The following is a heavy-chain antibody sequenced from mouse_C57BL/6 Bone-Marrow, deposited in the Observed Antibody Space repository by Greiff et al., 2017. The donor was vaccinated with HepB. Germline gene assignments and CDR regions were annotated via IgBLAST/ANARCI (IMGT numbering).Heavy chain of an antibody. V-gene: IGHV1-59*01. J-gene: IGHJ2*01. CDR2: IDPSDSYT. CDR1: GYTFTSYW. D-gene: IGHD1-1*01. CDR3: ASPYYYGLDY. Sequence: QVQLQQPGAELVRPGTSVKLSCKASGYTFTSYWMHWVKQRPGQGLEWIGVIDPSDSYTNYNQKFKGKATLTVDTSSSTAYMQLSSLTSEDSAVYYCASPYYYGLDYWGQGTTLTVSS.